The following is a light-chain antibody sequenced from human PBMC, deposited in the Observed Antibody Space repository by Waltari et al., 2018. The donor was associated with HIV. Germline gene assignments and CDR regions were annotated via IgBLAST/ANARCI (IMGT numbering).Light chain of an antibody. V-gene: IGLV1-40*01. CDR1: GPTLGAGYD. Sequence: QSLLTRPPSVSGAPGQRVTISRTRSGPTLGAGYDVHGYQQLPGTATKLLIYGNSNRPSGVPDRFSGSKSDTSAALAITGLRAEDEADYYCQSYDSSLSGDVVFGGGTSLTVL. CDR2: GNS. J-gene: IGLJ2*01. CDR3: QSYDSSLSGDVV.